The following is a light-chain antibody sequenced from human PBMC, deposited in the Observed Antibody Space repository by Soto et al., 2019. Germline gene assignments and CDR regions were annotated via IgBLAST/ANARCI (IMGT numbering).Light chain of an antibody. J-gene: IGKJ4*01. CDR3: QQGYSFPVT. CDR1: QDVGDW. CDR2: AAS. Sequence: DIQMTQSPSPVSASVADSVRITCLACQDVGDWLAWYQQKPGKAPRLLVYAASSLQCGVPSRFSGSGSGTDFTLTISSLQPEDFATYYCQQGYSFPVTFGGGTKVDIK. V-gene: IGKV1-12*01.